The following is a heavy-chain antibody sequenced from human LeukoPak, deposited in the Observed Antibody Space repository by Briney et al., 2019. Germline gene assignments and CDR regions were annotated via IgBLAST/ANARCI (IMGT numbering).Heavy chain of an antibody. CDR2: INSDGSST. D-gene: IGHD3-16*02. V-gene: IGHV3-74*01. Sequence: PGGSLRLSCAASGFTFSSYVMYWVRQAPGKGLVWVSRINSDGSSTNYADSVKGRFTISRDKAKNTLHLQMNSLRVEDTAVYYCVRGYTIGPGGYWGQGTLVTVSS. CDR3: VRGYTIGPGGY. J-gene: IGHJ4*02. CDR1: GFTFSSYV.